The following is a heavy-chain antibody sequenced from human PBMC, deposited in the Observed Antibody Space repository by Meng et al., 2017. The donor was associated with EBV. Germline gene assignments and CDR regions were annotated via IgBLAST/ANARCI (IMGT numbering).Heavy chain of an antibody. CDR2: INPNSGGT. CDR1: GYTFTGYY. CDR3: ARVGIAVAGTGDY. J-gene: IGHJ4*02. V-gene: IGHV1-2*06. Sequence: QVQLVKPGAEVKRPGASVKVSCKASGYTFTGYYRHWVRQAPGQGLEWMGRINPNSGGTNYAQKFQGRVTMTRDTSISTAYMELSRLRSDDTAVYYCARVGIAVAGTGDYWGQGTLVTVSS. D-gene: IGHD6-19*01.